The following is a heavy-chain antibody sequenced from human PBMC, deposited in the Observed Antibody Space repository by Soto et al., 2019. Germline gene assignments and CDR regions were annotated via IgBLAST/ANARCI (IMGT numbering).Heavy chain of an antibody. Sequence: EVQLLESGGGLVQPVGSLRLSCAASGFTFSSYAMSWVRQATGKGLEWVSAISGSGGSTYYADAVKGRFTISRDNSKNTLYLQMNSLRAEDTAVYYCAKVASRGGGEGYWGQGTLVTVSS. V-gene: IGHV3-23*01. CDR2: ISGSGGST. CDR1: GFTFSSYA. J-gene: IGHJ4*02. D-gene: IGHD2-21*01. CDR3: AKVASRGGGEGY.